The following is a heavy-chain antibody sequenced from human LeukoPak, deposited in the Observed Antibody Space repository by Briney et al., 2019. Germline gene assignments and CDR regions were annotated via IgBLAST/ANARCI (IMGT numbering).Heavy chain of an antibody. V-gene: IGHV2-70*11. J-gene: IGHJ4*02. CDR1: GFAISTRGMC. CDR2: IDWDDDK. D-gene: IGHD5-24*01. Sequence: SGPTLVNPTQTLTLTCTFSGFAISTRGMCVSWIRQPPGKALEWLARIDWDDDKYYSTSLKARLTISKDTSKNQVVLTVTNMDPVDTATYYCARTKEKPTITVDSWGQGTLVTVSS. CDR3: ARTKEKPTITVDS.